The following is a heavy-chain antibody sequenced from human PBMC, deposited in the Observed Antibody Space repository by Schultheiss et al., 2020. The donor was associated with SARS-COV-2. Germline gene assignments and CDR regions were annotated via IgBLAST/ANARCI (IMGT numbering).Heavy chain of an antibody. CDR3: ARALAKRYLVS. J-gene: IGHJ5*02. Sequence: SQTLSLTCTVSGGSISNYYWSWIRQPAGKGLEWIGRIYSSGNTHYDPSLKSRVTMTVDTSKNQFSLNLNSVTAADTAVYYCARALAKRYLVSWGQGTLVTVSS. V-gene: IGHV4-4*07. CDR1: GGSISNYY. D-gene: IGHD3-9*01. CDR2: IYSSGNT.